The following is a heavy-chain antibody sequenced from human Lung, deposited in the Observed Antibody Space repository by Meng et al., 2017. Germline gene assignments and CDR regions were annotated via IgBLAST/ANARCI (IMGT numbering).Heavy chain of an antibody. J-gene: IGHJ4*02. CDR3: ARGPTTMAHDFDY. D-gene: IGHD4-11*01. V-gene: IGHV4-34*01. CDR1: GGSFSDYY. Sequence: QVQLQHWGAGLLKPSATLSLPCVVSGGSFSDYYWSLIRQPPGKGLEWIGEINHSGSTNYNPSLESRATISVDTSQNNLSLKLSSVTAADSAVYYCARGPTTMAHDFDYWGQGTLVTVSS. CDR2: INHSGST.